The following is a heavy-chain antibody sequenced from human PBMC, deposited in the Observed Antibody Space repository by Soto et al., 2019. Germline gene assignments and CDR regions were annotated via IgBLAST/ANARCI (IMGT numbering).Heavy chain of an antibody. J-gene: IGHJ6*03. D-gene: IGHD5-12*01. Sequence: GSLRLSCTVSGGSISSYYWSWIRQPPGKGLEWIGYIYYSGSTNYNPSLKSRVTISVDTSKNQFSLKLSSVTAADTAVYYCARGGYSGYDPGSAYYYYYMDVWGKGTTVTVSS. CDR3: ARGGYSGYDPGSAYYYYYMDV. CDR1: GGSISSYY. CDR2: IYYSGST. V-gene: IGHV4-59*01.